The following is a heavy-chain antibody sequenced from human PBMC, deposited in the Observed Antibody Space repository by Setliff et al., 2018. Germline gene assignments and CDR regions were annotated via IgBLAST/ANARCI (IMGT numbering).Heavy chain of an antibody. CDR2: MFDNVGT. CDR3: ASQRLARYFDN. CDR1: NFSINSGYT. J-gene: IGHJ4*02. Sequence: SETLSLTCAVSNFSINSGYTWGWIRRPPGKGLEWIGTMFDNVGTFYNPSLKSRVTMSVDTSKGELSLKLSSVTAADTAVYYCASQRLARYFDNWGQGTLVTVSS. V-gene: IGHV4-38-2*01. D-gene: IGHD2-21*01.